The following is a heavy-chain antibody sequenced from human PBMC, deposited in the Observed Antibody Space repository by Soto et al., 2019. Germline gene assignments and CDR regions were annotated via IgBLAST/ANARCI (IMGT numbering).Heavy chain of an antibody. CDR1: GFTFSSYA. Sequence: GGSLRLSCAASGFTFSSYAMHWVRQAPGKGLEWVAVISYDGSNKYYADSVKGRFTISRDNSKNTLYLQMNSLRAEDTDVYYGASARTGGRDAFDIWGQGTMVTVSS. CDR2: ISYDGSNK. CDR3: ASARTGGRDAFDI. D-gene: IGHD3-16*01. J-gene: IGHJ3*02. V-gene: IGHV3-30*04.